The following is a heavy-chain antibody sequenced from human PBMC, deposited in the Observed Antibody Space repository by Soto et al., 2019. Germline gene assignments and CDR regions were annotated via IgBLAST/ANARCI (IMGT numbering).Heavy chain of an antibody. J-gene: IGHJ5*02. V-gene: IGHV1-8*01. CDR1: GYTLTSYD. D-gene: IGHD6-13*01. CDR2: MNPNSGNT. Sequence: GASVKVSCKASGYTLTSYDINWVRQATGQGLEWMGWMNPNSGNTGYAQKFQGRVTMTRNTSISTAYMELSSLRSEDTAVYYCARGLSIAAAGPWENWFDPWGQGTLVTVSS. CDR3: ARGLSIAAAGPWENWFDP.